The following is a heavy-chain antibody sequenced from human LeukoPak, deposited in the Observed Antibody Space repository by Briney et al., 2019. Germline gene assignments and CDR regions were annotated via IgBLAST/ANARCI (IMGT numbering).Heavy chain of an antibody. CDR1: GGSISSSNW. Sequence: SGTLSLTCAVSGGSISSSNWWSWVRQPPGKGLEWIGEIYHSGSTNYNPSLKSRVTISVDKSKNQFSLKLSSVTAADTAVYYCASWYYYDSSGYYPIDAFDIWGQGTMVTVSS. CDR3: ASWYYYDSSGYYPIDAFDI. CDR2: IYHSGST. D-gene: IGHD3-22*01. V-gene: IGHV4-4*02. J-gene: IGHJ3*02.